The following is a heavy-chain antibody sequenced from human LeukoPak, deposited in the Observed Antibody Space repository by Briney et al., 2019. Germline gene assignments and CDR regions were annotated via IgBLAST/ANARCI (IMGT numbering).Heavy chain of an antibody. D-gene: IGHD2-15*01. Sequence: PSETLSLTCAVYGGSFSGYYWSWIRQPPGKGLEWIGEINHSGSTNYNPSLKSRVTISVDTSKNQFSLKLSSVTAADTAVYYCARVHAAYPFDYWGQGTLVTVSS. CDR3: ARVHAAYPFDY. CDR1: GGSFSGYY. V-gene: IGHV4-34*01. J-gene: IGHJ4*02. CDR2: INHSGST.